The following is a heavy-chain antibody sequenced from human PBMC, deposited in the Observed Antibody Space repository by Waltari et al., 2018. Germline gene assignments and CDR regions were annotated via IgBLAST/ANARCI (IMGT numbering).Heavy chain of an antibody. Sequence: EVQLLESGGGLVQPGGSLRLSCAASGSTFSSYAMNWVRQAPEKGLEWVSAIGGSGTSTYYADSVKGRFTISRDNSKNTLYLQMDSLRAEDTAVYYCAKRGSGWYEDYWGQGTLVTVSS. CDR1: GSTFSSYA. CDR2: IGGSGTST. CDR3: AKRGSGWYEDY. D-gene: IGHD6-19*01. J-gene: IGHJ4*02. V-gene: IGHV3-23*01.